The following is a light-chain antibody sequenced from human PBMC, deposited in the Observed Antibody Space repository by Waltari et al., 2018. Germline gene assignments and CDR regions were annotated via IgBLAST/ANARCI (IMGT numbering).Light chain of an antibody. Sequence: EIVLTQSPVTLSLSPGERATLSCRASQSVSSYLAWYQQNPGQAPRLLIYDASNRATGIPARFSGSGSGTDFTLTISSLEPEDFAVYYCQQRSNWPPITFGQGTRLEIK. CDR1: QSVSSY. V-gene: IGKV3-11*01. CDR3: QQRSNWPPIT. J-gene: IGKJ5*01. CDR2: DAS.